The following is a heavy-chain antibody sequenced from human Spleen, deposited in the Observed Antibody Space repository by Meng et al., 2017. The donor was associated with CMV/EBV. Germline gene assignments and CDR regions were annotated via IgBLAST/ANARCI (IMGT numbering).Heavy chain of an antibody. V-gene: IGHV3-30-3*01. CDR1: GFTFSSYA. CDR2: ISYDGSNK. Sequence: GGSLRLSCAASGFTFSSYAMHWVRQAPGKGLEWVAVISYDGSNKYYADSVKGRFTISRDNAKNTLYLQMNSLRVEDTAVYYCAKYSAVGERLYYFDYWAQGTLVTVSS. CDR3: AKYSAVGERLYYFDY. D-gene: IGHD2-21*01. J-gene: IGHJ4*02.